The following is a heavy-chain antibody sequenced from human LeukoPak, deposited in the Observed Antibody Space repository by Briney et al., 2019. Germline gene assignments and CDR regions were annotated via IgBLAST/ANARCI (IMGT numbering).Heavy chain of an antibody. D-gene: IGHD1-26*01. CDR1: GYTFTGYY. CDR3: ARGGIVGAHRATGYFDY. Sequence: GASVKVSCKASGYTFTGYYMHWVRQAPGQGLEWMGWINPNSGGTNYAQKFQGRVTMTRDTSISTAYMELSRLRSDDTAVYYCARGGIVGAHRATGYFDYWGQGTLVTVSS. J-gene: IGHJ4*02. V-gene: IGHV1-2*02. CDR2: INPNSGGT.